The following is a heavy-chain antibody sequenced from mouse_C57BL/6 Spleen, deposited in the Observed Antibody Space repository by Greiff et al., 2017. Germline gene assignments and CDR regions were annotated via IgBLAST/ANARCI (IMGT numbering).Heavy chain of an antibody. CDR1: GFSFNTYA. Sequence: EVQLVESGGGLVQPKGSLKLSCAASGFSFNTYALNWVRQAPGKGLEWVARIRSKSNNYATYYADSVKDRFTISRDDSESMLYLQMNNLKTEDTAMYYCVREGGCFDYWGQGTTLTVSS. J-gene: IGHJ2*01. CDR2: IRSKSNNYAT. CDR3: VREGGCFDY. V-gene: IGHV10-1*01.